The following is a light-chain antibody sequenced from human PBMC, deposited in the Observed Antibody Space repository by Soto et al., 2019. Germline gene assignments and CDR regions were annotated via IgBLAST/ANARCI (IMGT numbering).Light chain of an antibody. CDR3: QQHNAWPLT. V-gene: IGKV3-15*01. CDR2: VAS. Sequence: EIVLTQSPATLSVSPGARATLTCRASQTVGTSLAWYQQKPGQAPRLLIYVASTRATGVPSRFSGSGSGTEFALTISILQSEDFAVYYCQQHNAWPLTFGGGTKVEIK. CDR1: QTVGTS. J-gene: IGKJ4*01.